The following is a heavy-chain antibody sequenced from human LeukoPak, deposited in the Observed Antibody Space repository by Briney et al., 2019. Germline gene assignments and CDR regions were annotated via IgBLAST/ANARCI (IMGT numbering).Heavy chain of an antibody. Sequence: PGGSLRLSCAASGFTFSSYAMHWVRQAPGKGLEWVAVISYDGSNKYYADSVKGRFTISRDNSKNTLYLQMNSLRAEDTAVYYCARMEGTYYDFWSGQNWFDPWGQGTLVTVSS. CDR3: ARMEGTYYDFWSGQNWFDP. J-gene: IGHJ5*02. CDR1: GFTFSSYA. D-gene: IGHD3-3*01. CDR2: ISYDGSNK. V-gene: IGHV3-30-3*01.